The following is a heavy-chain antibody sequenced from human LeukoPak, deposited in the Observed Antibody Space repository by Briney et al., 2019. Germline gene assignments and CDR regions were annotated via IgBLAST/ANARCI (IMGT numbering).Heavy chain of an antibody. Sequence: SVKVSCKASGDTFSSYAISWVRQAPGQGLEWMGRIIPNLGTANYAQKFQGRVTINTDESTSTVYMEMSSLRFEDTAVYYCARAAPPQWYYDSSGYFNWFDPWGQGTLVTVSS. CDR1: GDTFSSYA. CDR2: IIPNLGTA. J-gene: IGHJ5*02. CDR3: ARAAPPQWYYDSSGYFNWFDP. V-gene: IGHV1-69*11. D-gene: IGHD3-22*01.